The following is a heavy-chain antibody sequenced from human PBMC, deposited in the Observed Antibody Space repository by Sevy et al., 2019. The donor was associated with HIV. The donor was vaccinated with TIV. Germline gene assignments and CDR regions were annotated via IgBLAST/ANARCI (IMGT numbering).Heavy chain of an antibody. D-gene: IGHD6-13*01. Sequence: GGSLRLSCAASGFTFSNAWMSWVRQAPGKGLEWVGRFKGKIYDGTIDYAAPVKGRFSISRDDSKNTLYLQMNSLKTEDTAVYYCTTASWSQEDYYNYWVQGTLVTVSS. J-gene: IGHJ4*02. V-gene: IGHV3-15*01. CDR3: TTASWSQEDYYNY. CDR1: GFTFSNAW. CDR2: FKGKIYDGTI.